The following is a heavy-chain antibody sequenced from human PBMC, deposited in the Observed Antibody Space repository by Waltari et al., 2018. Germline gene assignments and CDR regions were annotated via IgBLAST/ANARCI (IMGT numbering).Heavy chain of an antibody. D-gene: IGHD2-15*01. V-gene: IGHV1-24*01. CDR2: LDPKDGHV. CDR1: GYPRAGYY. J-gene: IGHJ6*03. Sequence: QVPVVQSGPEATTPGAPVKVSCKIHGYPRAGYYIPAAPPAPVKGLEWMGRLDPKDGHVVHAQNFQGRVTMTEDSSTDTAYMELSSLRPEDTALYYCHLTGRNIVVMAGTSPSFHSYIDVWGRGTTVTVSS. CDR3: HLTGRNIVVMAGTSPSFHSYIDV.